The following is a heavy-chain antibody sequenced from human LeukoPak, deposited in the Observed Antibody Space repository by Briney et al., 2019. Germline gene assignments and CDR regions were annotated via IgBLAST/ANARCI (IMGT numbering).Heavy chain of an antibody. Sequence: TGGSLRLSCAASGFTFSSYAMSWVRQAPGKGLEWVSAISGSGGSTYYADSVKGRFTISRDNSKNTLYLQMNRLRAEDTAVYYCAKDYRVRWLPHLWGQGTLVTVSP. J-gene: IGHJ5*02. V-gene: IGHV3-23*01. CDR2: ISGSGGST. CDR3: AKDYRVRWLPHL. D-gene: IGHD5-12*01. CDR1: GFTFSSYA.